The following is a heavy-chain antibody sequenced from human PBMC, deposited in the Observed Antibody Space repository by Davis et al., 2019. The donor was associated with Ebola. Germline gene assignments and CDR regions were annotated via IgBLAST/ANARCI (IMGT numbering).Heavy chain of an antibody. CDR3: ARERKVVGGSSYYHGMDV. V-gene: IGHV3-7*03. Sequence: PGGSLRLSCAASGFTFSSYWMAWVRQAPGKGLEWVTKIKENGSEKYYGDSVKGRFTVSRDNAGNLLYLQMNSLRAEDTADYYCARERKVVGGSSYYHGMDVWGQGTTVTVSS. D-gene: IGHD1-26*01. CDR2: IKENGSEK. J-gene: IGHJ6*02. CDR1: GFTFSSYW.